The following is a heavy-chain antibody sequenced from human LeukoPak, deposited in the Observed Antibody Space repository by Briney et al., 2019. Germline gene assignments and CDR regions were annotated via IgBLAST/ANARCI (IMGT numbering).Heavy chain of an antibody. V-gene: IGHV3-23*01. CDR1: GFTLSSYA. CDR2: ISGSGGST. J-gene: IGHJ4*02. Sequence: GGSLRLSCAASGFTLSSYAMSWVRQAPGKGLEWVSAISGSGGSTYYADSVKGRFTISRDNSKNTLYLQMNSLGAEDTAVYYCAKEGXHIVVXTAXDYWGQXXXXXVSS. CDR3: AKEGXHIVVXTAXDY. D-gene: IGHD2-21*02.